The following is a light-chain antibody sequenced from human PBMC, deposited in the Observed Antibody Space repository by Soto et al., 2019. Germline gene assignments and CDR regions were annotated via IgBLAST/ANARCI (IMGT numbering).Light chain of an antibody. CDR2: AAS. Sequence: DIRMTQSPSSVSASVGDTVTMTCRASQGISTWLAWYQQKPGKAPKRLIYAASSLQSGVSSRFSGSGSGTDFTLTITSLQPEDFATYFCQHANSFPITFGQGTRLETK. CDR1: QGISTW. J-gene: IGKJ5*01. V-gene: IGKV1-12*01. CDR3: QHANSFPIT.